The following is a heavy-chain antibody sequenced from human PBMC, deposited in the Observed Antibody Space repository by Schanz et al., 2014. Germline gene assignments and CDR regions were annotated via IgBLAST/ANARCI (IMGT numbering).Heavy chain of an antibody. J-gene: IGHJ4*02. D-gene: IGHD4-17*01. CDR2: ISYDGSNK. V-gene: IGHV3-30-3*01. CDR1: GFTFSSYA. CDR3: ARDAVTSVLTPGFYY. Sequence: VQLLESGGGLVQPGESLRLSCAASGFTFSSYAMHWVRQAPGKGLEWVAFISYDGSNKYYADSVKGRFTISRDNAKKSLYLRMNSLRAEDTAVYYCARDAVTSVLTPGFYYWGQGTLVTVSS.